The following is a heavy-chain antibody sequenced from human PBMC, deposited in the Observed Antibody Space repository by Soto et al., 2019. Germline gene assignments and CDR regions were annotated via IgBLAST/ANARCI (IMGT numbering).Heavy chain of an antibody. CDR2: IYNSGIT. V-gene: IGHV4-30-4*01. J-gene: IGHJ3*02. CDR1: GGSISSGDYS. CDR3: ARDPPRPVRHYYDSRRGSAFDI. Sequence: PSETLSLTCTVSGGSISSGDYSWSWVRQSPGKGLEWIGHIYNSGITYYNHSLKNRVIISVDTSRNQFSLKLSSVTAADTAVYYCARDPPRPVRHYYDSRRGSAFDIWGQGTMVTVSS. D-gene: IGHD3-22*01.